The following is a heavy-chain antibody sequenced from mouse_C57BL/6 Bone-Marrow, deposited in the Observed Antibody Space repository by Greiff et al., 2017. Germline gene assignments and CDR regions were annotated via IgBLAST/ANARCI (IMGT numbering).Heavy chain of an antibody. D-gene: IGHD1-1*01. CDR3: ARLDYGSSYVDY. V-gene: IGHV1-52*01. Sequence: QVQLQQPGAELVRPGSSVKLSCKASGYTFTSYWMHWVKQRPIQGLEWIGNIDPSDSETHYNQKFKDKATLTVDKSSSTAYMQLSSLTSEDSAVYDCARLDYGSSYVDYWGQGTTLTVSS. CDR2: IDPSDSET. J-gene: IGHJ2*01. CDR1: GYTFTSYW.